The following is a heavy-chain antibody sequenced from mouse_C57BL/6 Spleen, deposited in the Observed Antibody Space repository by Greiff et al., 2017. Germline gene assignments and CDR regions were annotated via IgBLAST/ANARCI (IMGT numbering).Heavy chain of an antibody. CDR2: ISSGGGYT. CDR1: GFTFSSYG. Sequence: EVKLMESGGDLVKPGGSLKLSCAASGFTFSSYGMSWVRQTPDKRLEWVATISSGGGYTYYPDSVKGRFTISRDNAKNTLYLQMSSLKSEDTAMYYCARNGGGAMDYWGQGTSVTVSS. J-gene: IGHJ4*01. CDR3: ARNGGGAMDY. V-gene: IGHV5-6*01.